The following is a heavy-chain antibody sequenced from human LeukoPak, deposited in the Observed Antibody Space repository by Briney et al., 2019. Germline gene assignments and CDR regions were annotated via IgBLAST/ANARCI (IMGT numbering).Heavy chain of an antibody. D-gene: IGHD1-1*01. CDR3: ARHAGRPTTWVLERFDP. CDR2: IYYSGST. CDR1: GGSISSSSYY. V-gene: IGHV4-39*01. J-gene: IGHJ5*02. Sequence: SETLSLACTVSGGSISSSSYYWGWIRQPPGIGLEWIGSIYYSGSTYYNPSLKSRVTISVDTSKNQFSLKLSSVTAADTAVYYCARHAGRPTTWVLERFDPWGRGTLVTVSS.